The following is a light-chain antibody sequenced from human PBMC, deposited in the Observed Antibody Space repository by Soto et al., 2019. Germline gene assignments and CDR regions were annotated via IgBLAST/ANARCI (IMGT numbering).Light chain of an antibody. CDR3: CSYAGSYTFGWV. V-gene: IGLV2-11*01. CDR1: SSDVGGYNY. CDR2: DVS. J-gene: IGLJ3*02. Sequence: QSALTQPRSVSGSPGQSVTISCTGTSSDVGGYNYVSWYQQHPGKAPQLMIYDVSKRPSGVPDRFSGSKSGNTASLTISGLQAEDEADYYCCSYAGSYTFGWVFGGGTKLTVL.